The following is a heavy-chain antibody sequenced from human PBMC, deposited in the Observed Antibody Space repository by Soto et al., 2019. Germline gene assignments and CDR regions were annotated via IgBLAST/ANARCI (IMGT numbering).Heavy chain of an antibody. Sequence: QEQLQESGPGLVKPSETLSLTCTVSGGSVSSGSYYWGWIRQPPGKGLEWIEYIYHSGSTNYNPSLKSRVTISVDTYKNQFSLSLTSVTATDTAVYYCARLSAAWFDPWGQGTLVTVAS. CDR2: IYHSGST. CDR3: ARLSAAWFDP. J-gene: IGHJ5*02. D-gene: IGHD6-19*01. CDR1: GGSVSSGSYY. V-gene: IGHV4-61*01.